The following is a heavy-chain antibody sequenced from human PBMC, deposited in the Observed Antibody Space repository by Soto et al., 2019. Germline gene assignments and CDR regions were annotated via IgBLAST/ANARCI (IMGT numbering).Heavy chain of an antibody. CDR2: IWYDGSNK. Sequence: GGSLRLSCAASGFTFSSYGMPWVRQAPGKGLEWVAVIWYDGSNKYYADSVQGRFTISRDNSKNTLYLQMNSLRAEDTAVYYCAREALVVIPYYFDYWGQGTLVTVSS. J-gene: IGHJ4*02. CDR3: AREALVVIPYYFDY. D-gene: IGHD3-22*01. CDR1: GFTFSSYG. V-gene: IGHV3-33*01.